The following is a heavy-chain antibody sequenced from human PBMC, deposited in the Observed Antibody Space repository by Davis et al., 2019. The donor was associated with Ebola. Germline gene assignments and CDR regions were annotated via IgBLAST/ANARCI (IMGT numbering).Heavy chain of an antibody. D-gene: IGHD1-20*01. CDR3: ATLRRTITGMDDGFDI. J-gene: IGHJ3*02. Sequence: GESLRLSCKASGNSFNTHWIGWVRQMPGKGLEWMGIIYTGDSDTRYSPSFRGQVTISADKSIKTAFLQWSSLKASDTAMYYCATLRRTITGMDDGFDIWGQGTMVTVSS. CDR1: GNSFNTHW. V-gene: IGHV5-51*01. CDR2: IYTGDSDT.